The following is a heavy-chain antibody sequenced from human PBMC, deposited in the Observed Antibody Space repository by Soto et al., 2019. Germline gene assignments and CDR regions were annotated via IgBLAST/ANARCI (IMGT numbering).Heavy chain of an antibody. CDR3: ARDGPYYYASRMDV. Sequence: EVQLVESGGGLVQPGGSLRLSCVASGIPVSSNYMTWVRQAPGKGLEWVSVLHSGGDTYYANSVKGRFTISRHDSTNTLFLQMSSLTADDTAVYYCARDGPYYYASRMDVWGQGTTVTVSS. D-gene: IGHD3-10*01. CDR2: LHSGGDT. CDR1: GIPVSSNY. V-gene: IGHV3-53*04. J-gene: IGHJ6*02.